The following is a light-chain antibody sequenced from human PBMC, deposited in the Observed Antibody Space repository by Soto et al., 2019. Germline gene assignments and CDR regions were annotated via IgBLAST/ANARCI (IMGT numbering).Light chain of an antibody. CDR3: QQRSNWPPIT. CDR1: QSVSSY. J-gene: IGKJ5*01. Sequence: EIVLTRSPATLSVSPGETATLSCRTSQSVSSYLAWYQQKPGQAPRLLIYDASNRATGIPARFSGSGSGTDFTLTISSLEPEDFAVYYCQQRSNWPPITFGQGTRLEIK. CDR2: DAS. V-gene: IGKV3-11*01.